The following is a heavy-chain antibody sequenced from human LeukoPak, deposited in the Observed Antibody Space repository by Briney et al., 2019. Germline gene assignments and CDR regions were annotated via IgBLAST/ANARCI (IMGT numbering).Heavy chain of an antibody. CDR3: ARTRAYDYGDYGEFDY. CDR2: INTNTGNP. CDR1: GYTFTSYA. D-gene: IGHD4-17*01. J-gene: IGHJ4*02. V-gene: IGHV7-4-1*02. Sequence: VASVKVSCKASGYTFTSYAMNWVRQAPGQGLEWMGWINTNTGNPTYAQGFTGRFVFSLDTSVSTAYLQISSLKASDTAMYYCARTRAYDYGDYGEFDYWGQGTLVTVSS.